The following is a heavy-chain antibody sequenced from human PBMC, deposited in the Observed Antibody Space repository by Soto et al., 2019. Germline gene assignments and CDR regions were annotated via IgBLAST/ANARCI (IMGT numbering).Heavy chain of an antibody. CDR3: AREHSSSWRFDY. CDR2: MNPNSGNT. CDR1: GYTFTSYD. D-gene: IGHD6-13*01. Sequence: QVQLVQSGAEVKNPGASVKVSCKASGYTFTSYDINWVRQATGQGLEWMGWMNPNSGNTGYAQKFQGRVTMTRNTSIRTAYMELSSLRSEDTAMYFCAREHSSSWRFDYCGQGTLVTVSS. V-gene: IGHV1-8*01. J-gene: IGHJ4*02.